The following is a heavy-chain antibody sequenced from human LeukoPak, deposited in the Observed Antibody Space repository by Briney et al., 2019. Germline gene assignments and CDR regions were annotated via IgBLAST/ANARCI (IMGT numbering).Heavy chain of an antibody. CDR2: INPSGDTT. V-gene: IGHV1-46*01. CDR3: ARRGAYGSGDPYDAFDI. J-gene: IGHJ3*02. CDR1: GYIFTSYY. D-gene: IGHD2-15*01. Sequence: ASVKVSCKASGYIFTSYYIHWVRQAPGQGLEWIGVINPSGDTTTYAQKFQGRVTMTRDMSTSTVYMELSSLRSEDTAVYYCARRGAYGSGDPYDAFDIWGQGTMVTVSS.